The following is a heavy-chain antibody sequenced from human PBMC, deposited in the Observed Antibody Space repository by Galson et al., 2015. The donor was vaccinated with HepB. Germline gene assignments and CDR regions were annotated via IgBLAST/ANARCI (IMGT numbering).Heavy chain of an antibody. D-gene: IGHD3-10*01. Sequence: SLRLSCAASGFTFSSYGMHWVRQAPGKGLEWVAVIWYDGSNKYYADSVKGRFTISRDNSKNTLYLQMNSLRAEDTAVYYCARAPGVRGVRRDYFDYWGQGTLVTVSS. J-gene: IGHJ4*02. CDR2: IWYDGSNK. CDR1: GFTFSSYG. V-gene: IGHV3-33*08. CDR3: ARAPGVRGVRRDYFDY.